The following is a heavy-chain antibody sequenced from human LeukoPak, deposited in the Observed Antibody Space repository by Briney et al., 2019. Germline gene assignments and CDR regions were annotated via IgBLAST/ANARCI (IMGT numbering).Heavy chain of an antibody. Sequence: PSQTLSLTCTVSGGSISSGDYYWSWIRQPAGKGLEWIGRINTSGSTNYNPSLNSRVTMSVDTSKNQFSLNLRSVTAADTTMYYCARDPRTIFGIDYWGQGTLVTVSS. CDR3: ARDPRTIFGIDY. CDR1: GGSISSGDYY. CDR2: INTSGST. D-gene: IGHD3-3*01. V-gene: IGHV4-61*02. J-gene: IGHJ4*02.